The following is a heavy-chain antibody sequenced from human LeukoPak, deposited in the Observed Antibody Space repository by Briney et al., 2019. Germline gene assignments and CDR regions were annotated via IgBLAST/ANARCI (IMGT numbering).Heavy chain of an antibody. J-gene: IGHJ2*01. V-gene: IGHV3-23*01. CDR3: TKPSGRVRGWYFDL. CDR1: GFTFRNAA. Sequence: PGRSLRLSCAVSGFTFRNAAMNWVRQAPGKGLEWVSSISGGDVTTSYADSVKGRFIISRDNSKNTLYLDMDSLRAEDTAMYYCTKPSGRVRGWYFDLWGRGTVVTVSS. D-gene: IGHD3-10*02. CDR2: ISGGDVTT.